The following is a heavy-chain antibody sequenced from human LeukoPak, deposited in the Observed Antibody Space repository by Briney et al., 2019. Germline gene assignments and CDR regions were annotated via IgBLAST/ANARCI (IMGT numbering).Heavy chain of an antibody. Sequence: GGSLRLSCAASGFTFSSYAMHWVRQAPGKGLEYVSAISSNGGSTYYANSVKGRFTISRDNSKNTLYLQMGSLRAEDMAVYYCARVVGSGWDYYFDYWGQGTLVTVSS. D-gene: IGHD6-19*01. J-gene: IGHJ4*02. CDR3: ARVVGSGWDYYFDY. V-gene: IGHV3-64*01. CDR1: GFTFSSYA. CDR2: ISSNGGST.